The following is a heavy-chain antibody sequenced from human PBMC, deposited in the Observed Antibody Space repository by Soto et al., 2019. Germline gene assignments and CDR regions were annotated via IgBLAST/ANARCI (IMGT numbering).Heavy chain of an antibody. D-gene: IGHD3-9*01. CDR2: IIPIFGTA. Sequence: ASVKVSCKASGGTFSSYAISWVRQAPGQGLEWMGGIIPIFGTANYAQKFQGRVTITADKSTSTAYMELSSLRSEDTAVYYCARGRMTGYLYYYYGMDVWGQVTTVTVSS. V-gene: IGHV1-69*06. J-gene: IGHJ6*02. CDR3: ARGRMTGYLYYYYGMDV. CDR1: GGTFSSYA.